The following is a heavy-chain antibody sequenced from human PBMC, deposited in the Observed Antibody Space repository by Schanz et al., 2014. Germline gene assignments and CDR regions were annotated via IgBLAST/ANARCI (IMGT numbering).Heavy chain of an antibody. CDR2: INAGNCNT. CDR1: GYTFISYA. Sequence: EKVSCKASGYTFISYAMHWVRQAPGQRLEWMGWINAGNCNTKYSQKFQGRVAITRNTSSSTAYMELSSLRSEDTDVYYFARGSSGWSFRYQRQGAPVDY. D-gene: IGHD6-19*01. CDR3: ARGSSGWSFRYQRQGAPVDY. J-gene: IGHJ4*01. V-gene: IGHV1-3*01.